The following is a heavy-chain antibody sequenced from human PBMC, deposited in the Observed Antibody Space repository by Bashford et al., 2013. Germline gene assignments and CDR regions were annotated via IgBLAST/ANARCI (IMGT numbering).Heavy chain of an antibody. V-gene: IGHV1-24*01. CDR2: FDPEDGEA. CDR3: ATPWLRARNDAFDI. D-gene: IGHD3-22*01. CDR1: GYTLTELS. J-gene: IGHJ3*02. Sequence: VASVKVSCKVSGYTLTELSMHWVRLAPGKGLEWMGGFDPEDGEAIYAQKFQGRVTMTEDTSTDTAYMELSSLRSEDTAVYYCATPWLRARNDAFDIWGQGTMVTVSS.